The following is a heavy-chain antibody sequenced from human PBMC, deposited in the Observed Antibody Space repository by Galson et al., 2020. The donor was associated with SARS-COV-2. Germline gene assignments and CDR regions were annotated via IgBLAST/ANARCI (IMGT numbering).Heavy chain of an antibody. D-gene: IGHD2-21*01. J-gene: IGHJ4*02. CDR1: GFTFSSYN. CDR2: ISSSSSTI. V-gene: IGHV3-48*04. CDR3: ARENLGYCGGDCYWHGFDY. Sequence: GGSLRLSCAASGFTFSSYNMNWVRQAPGKGLEWVSYISSSSSTIYYADSVKGRFTISRDNAKNSLYLQMNSLRAEDTAVYYCARENLGYCGGDCYWHGFDYWGQGTLVTVSS.